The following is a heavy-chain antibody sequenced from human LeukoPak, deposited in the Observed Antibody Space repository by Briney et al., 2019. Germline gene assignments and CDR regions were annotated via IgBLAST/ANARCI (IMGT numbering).Heavy chain of an antibody. J-gene: IGHJ4*02. V-gene: IGHV4-34*01. D-gene: IGHD3-22*01. CDR2: INHSGST. CDR3: ARGRSSDSSGYYLPTFDY. Sequence: SETLSHTCAVYGGSFSGYYWSWIRQPPGKGLEWIGEINHSGSTNYNPSLKSRVTISVDTSKNQFSLKLSSVTAADTAVYYCARGRSSDSSGYYLPTFDYWGQGTLVTVSS. CDR1: GGSFSGYY.